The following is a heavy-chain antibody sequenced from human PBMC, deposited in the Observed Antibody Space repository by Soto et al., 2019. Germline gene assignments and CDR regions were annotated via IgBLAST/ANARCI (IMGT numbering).Heavy chain of an antibody. J-gene: IGHJ6*02. D-gene: IGHD2-21*02. CDR1: GGSISGYY. Sequence: SDTLSLNCTVSGGSISGYYWSWIRQPPGKGLEWIGYMYNTGSTVYNPSFKSRVTISVDTSKNQFSLKLNSVTAADTAVYYCARDLWGYCGTDCYPLDVWGQGTTVT. V-gene: IGHV4-59*01. CDR2: MYNTGST. CDR3: ARDLWGYCGTDCYPLDV.